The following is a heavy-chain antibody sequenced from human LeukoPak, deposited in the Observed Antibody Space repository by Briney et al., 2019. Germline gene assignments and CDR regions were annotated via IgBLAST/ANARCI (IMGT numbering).Heavy chain of an antibody. V-gene: IGHV3-66*04. CDR1: GFTVSGNY. D-gene: IGHD3-9*01. CDR3: ARQGILTGYYSVY. Sequence: GGSLRLSCAASGFTVSGNYMSWVRQAPGKGLEWVSVIYSGGSTHYADSVKGRFTISRDNSKNTLYLQMNSLRAEDTAVYYCARQGILTGYYSVYWGQGTLVTVSS. CDR2: IYSGGST. J-gene: IGHJ4*02.